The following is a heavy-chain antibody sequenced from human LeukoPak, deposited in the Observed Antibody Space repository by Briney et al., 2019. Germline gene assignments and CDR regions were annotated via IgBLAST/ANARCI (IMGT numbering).Heavy chain of an antibody. Sequence: PGGSLRLSCAASGFTFSSYSMNWVRQTPGKGLEWLSDINYSGSSIYYADSVKGRFTISRDNTKKSLYLQMNSLRAEDTALYHCVARRFYRSGSPHWGQGTLVTVSS. CDR1: GFTFSSYS. J-gene: IGHJ4*02. D-gene: IGHD3-10*01. V-gene: IGHV3-48*04. CDR2: INYSGSSI. CDR3: VARRFYRSGSPH.